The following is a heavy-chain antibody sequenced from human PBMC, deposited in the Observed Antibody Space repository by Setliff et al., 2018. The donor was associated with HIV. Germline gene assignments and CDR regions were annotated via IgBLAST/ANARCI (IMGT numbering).Heavy chain of an antibody. CDR3: ARVQTMAGAGTQYYYMDV. V-gene: IGHV1-46*01. J-gene: IGHJ6*03. D-gene: IGHD6-19*01. CDR2: INPSGGST. CDR1: GYTFASYY. Sequence: ASVKVSCKASGYTFASYYMHWLRQAPGQGLEWMGIINPSGGSTAYALKFQDSVSIARDTSASTDYMELSSLRSEGTAVYYCARVQTMAGAGTQYYYMDVGAKGPRSPSP.